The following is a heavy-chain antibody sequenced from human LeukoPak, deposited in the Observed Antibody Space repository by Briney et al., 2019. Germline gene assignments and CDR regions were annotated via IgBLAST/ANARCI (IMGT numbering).Heavy chain of an antibody. Sequence: KPSETLSLTCTVSGGSISSYYWSWIRQPAGKGLEWIGRIYTSGSTNYNPSLKSRVTMSVDTSKNQFSLKLSSVTAADTAVYYCARDAAAGPVYDAFDIWGQGTMVTVSS. J-gene: IGHJ3*02. D-gene: IGHD2-2*01. CDR1: GGSISSYY. V-gene: IGHV4-4*07. CDR3: ARDAAAGPVYDAFDI. CDR2: IYTSGST.